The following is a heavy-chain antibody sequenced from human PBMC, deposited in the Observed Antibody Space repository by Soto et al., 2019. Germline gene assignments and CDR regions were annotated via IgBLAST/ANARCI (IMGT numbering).Heavy chain of an antibody. V-gene: IGHV4-59*01. CDR1: GGSISGYY. CDR2: IYYSGST. J-gene: IGHJ5*02. CDR3: ARAKLGYCSGGSCYPNWFDP. D-gene: IGHD2-15*01. Sequence: SETLSLTCTVSGGSISGYYWNWIRQPPGKGMEWIGYIYYSGSTNYNPSLKSRVTISLDTSKNQFSLKLSSVTAADTAVYYCARAKLGYCSGGSCYPNWFDPWGQGTLVTVSS.